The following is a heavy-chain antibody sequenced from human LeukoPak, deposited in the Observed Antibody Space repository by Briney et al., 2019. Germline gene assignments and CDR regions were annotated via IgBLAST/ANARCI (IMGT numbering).Heavy chain of an antibody. CDR2: ISSSSSYI. D-gene: IGHD3-10*01. V-gene: IGHV3-21*01. CDR1: GFTFSSYS. Sequence: GGSLRLSCAASGFTFSSYSMNWVRQAPGRGLEWVSSISSSSSYIYYADSVKGRFTISRDNAKNSLYPQMNSLRAEDTAVYYCASGGGSGGTHDYWGQGTLVTASS. CDR3: ASGGGSGGTHDY. J-gene: IGHJ4*02.